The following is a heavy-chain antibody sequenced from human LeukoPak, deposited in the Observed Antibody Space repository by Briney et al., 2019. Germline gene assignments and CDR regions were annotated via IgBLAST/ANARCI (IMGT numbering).Heavy chain of an antibody. J-gene: IGHJ4*02. D-gene: IGHD1-20*01. V-gene: IGHV3-30*02. CDR1: GFTFSSYG. CDR3: AKERYNWNQYYFDY. CDR2: IRYDGSNK. Sequence: GGSLRLSCAASGFTFSSYGMHWVRQAPGKGLEWVAFIRYDGSNKYYADSVKGRFTISRDNSKNTLYLQMNSLRAEDTAVYYCAKERYNWNQYYFDYWAREPWSPSPQ.